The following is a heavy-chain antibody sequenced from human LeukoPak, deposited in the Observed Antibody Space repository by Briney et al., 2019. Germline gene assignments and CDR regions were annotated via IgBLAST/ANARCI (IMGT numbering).Heavy chain of an antibody. CDR1: GFTFSSHG. Sequence: GGSLRLSCAASGFTFSSHGMNWVRQAPGKGLEWVSAISGSGGSTYSADSVKGRFTVSGDNSKNTVYLQMSSLTAADTAVYYCAKDRSIGTYYTFDHWGQGTLVTVSS. V-gene: IGHV3-23*01. CDR2: ISGSGGST. J-gene: IGHJ4*02. D-gene: IGHD1-26*01. CDR3: AKDRSIGTYYTFDH.